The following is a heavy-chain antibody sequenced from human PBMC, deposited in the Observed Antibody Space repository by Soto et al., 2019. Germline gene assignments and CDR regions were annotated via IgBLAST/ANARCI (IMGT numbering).Heavy chain of an antibody. J-gene: IGHJ6*02. Sequence: QITLKESGPTLVKPTQTLTLNCTFSGFSLSTSGVGVAWIRQPPGEALEWLALIYWDADKRYRPSLESRLTITKDTSKNEVVLTMTNMDSVDTATYYCAYLPCSGGSCYWFSFSGMDVWGQGTTVTVSS. D-gene: IGHD2-15*01. CDR1: GFSLSTSGVG. CDR2: IYWDADK. V-gene: IGHV2-5*02. CDR3: AYLPCSGGSCYWFSFSGMDV.